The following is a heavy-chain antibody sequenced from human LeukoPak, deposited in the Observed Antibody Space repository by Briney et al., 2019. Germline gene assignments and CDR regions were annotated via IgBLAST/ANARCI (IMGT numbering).Heavy chain of an antibody. CDR2: IHPSGST. Sequence: PSETLSLTCTVSWGSISLHYWRWTRQPPGRGLEWIGCIHPSGSTNYSPSLKSRVTMSADTSKNQFSLKVTSVTAADTAGYYCATGRDAYDTGYWGLGTLVTVSS. J-gene: IGHJ4*02. CDR1: WGSISLHY. D-gene: IGHD5-12*01. V-gene: IGHV4-4*08. CDR3: ATGRDAYDTGY.